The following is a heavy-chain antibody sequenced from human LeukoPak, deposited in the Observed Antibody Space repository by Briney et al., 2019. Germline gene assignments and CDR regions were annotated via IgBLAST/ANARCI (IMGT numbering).Heavy chain of an antibody. V-gene: IGHV4-4*07. CDR3: ARVTGRWELKGAFDI. J-gene: IGHJ3*02. CDR2: IYTSGST. D-gene: IGHD1-26*01. CDR1: GGSINNYY. Sequence: SETLSLTCTVSGGSINNYYWSWIRQPAGKGLEWIGRIYTSGSTNYNPSLKSRVTISVDTSKNQFSLKLSSVTAADTAVYYCARVTGRWELKGAFDIWGQGTMVTVSS.